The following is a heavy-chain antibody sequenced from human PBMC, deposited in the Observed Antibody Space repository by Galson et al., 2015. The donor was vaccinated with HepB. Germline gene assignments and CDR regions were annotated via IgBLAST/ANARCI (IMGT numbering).Heavy chain of an antibody. CDR3: ARDGAPVTCSSTSCYTVAAFDI. J-gene: IGHJ3*02. Sequence: SLRLSCAASGFTFSSYAMHWVRQAPGKGLEWVAVISYDGSNKYYADSVKGRFTISRDNSKNTLYLQMNSLRAEDTVVYYCARDGAPVTCSSTSCYTVAAFDIWGQGTMVTVSS. V-gene: IGHV3-30-3*01. D-gene: IGHD2-2*02. CDR2: ISYDGSNK. CDR1: GFTFSSYA.